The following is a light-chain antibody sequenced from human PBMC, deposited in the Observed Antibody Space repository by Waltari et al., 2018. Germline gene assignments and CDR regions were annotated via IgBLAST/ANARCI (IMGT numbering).Light chain of an antibody. Sequence: EIVMTQSPATLSVSQGERATLYCRASQSIHDNLAWYQQKPGQAPRLLIYGASTRATGIPARFRGSGSGAEFTLTITSPQSEDCAVYYCQQYNVWPPLTFGGGTKVEIK. CDR3: QQYNVWPPLT. CDR1: QSIHDN. J-gene: IGKJ4*01. CDR2: GAS. V-gene: IGKV3-15*01.